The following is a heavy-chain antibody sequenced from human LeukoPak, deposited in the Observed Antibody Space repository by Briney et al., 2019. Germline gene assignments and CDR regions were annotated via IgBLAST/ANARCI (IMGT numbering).Heavy chain of an antibody. CDR1: GYIFTDYY. J-gene: IGHJ4*01. CDR3: ARAGSGSSQYDY. CDR2: INPNSGGT. D-gene: IGHD1-26*01. V-gene: IGHV1/OR15-1*04. Sequence: GASVKVSCKASGYIFTDYYMHWVRQAPGQELGWMGRINPNSGGTNYAQKFQGRVTMTRDTSISTAYLQWSSLKASDTAMYYCARAGSGSSQYDYWXXXTLVTVSS.